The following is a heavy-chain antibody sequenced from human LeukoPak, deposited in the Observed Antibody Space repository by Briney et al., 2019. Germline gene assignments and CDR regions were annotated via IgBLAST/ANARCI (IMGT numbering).Heavy chain of an antibody. CDR1: GFTFSSYA. Sequence: GGSLRLSCAASGFTFSSYAMNWVRQAPGKGLEWVSGITDSGDNTYYADSVKGRFTISRDNSNNMVYLQMNSLRAEDMAKYYCAKAAGGTYYRVFDYWGQGILVTVSS. J-gene: IGHJ4*02. D-gene: IGHD1-26*01. CDR3: AKAAGGTYYRVFDY. CDR2: ITDSGDNT. V-gene: IGHV3-23*01.